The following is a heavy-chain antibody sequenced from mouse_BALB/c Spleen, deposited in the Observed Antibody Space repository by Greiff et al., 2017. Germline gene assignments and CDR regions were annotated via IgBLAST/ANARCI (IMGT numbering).Heavy chain of an antibody. V-gene: IGHV5-4*02. J-gene: IGHJ4*01. D-gene: IGHD1-1*01. Sequence: EVQGVESGGGLVKPGGSLKLSCAASGFTFSDYYMYWVRQTPEKRLEWVATISDGGSYTYYPDSVKGRFTISRDNAKNNLYLQMSSLKSEDTAMYYCARDYGSSYYAMDYWGHGTSVTVSS. CDR3: ARDYGSSYYAMDY. CDR2: ISDGGSYT. CDR1: GFTFSDYY.